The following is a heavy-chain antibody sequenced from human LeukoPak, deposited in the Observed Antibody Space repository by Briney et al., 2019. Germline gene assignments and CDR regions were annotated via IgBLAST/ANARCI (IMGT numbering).Heavy chain of an antibody. D-gene: IGHD1-26*01. Sequence: GGSLRLSCAASGFTFSSYAMSWVRRAPGKGLEWVSAISGSGGSTYYADSVKGRFTISRDNSKNTLYLQMNSLRAEDTAVYYCARRGGELLIPRFDYWGQGTLVTVSS. CDR1: GFTFSSYA. V-gene: IGHV3-23*01. J-gene: IGHJ4*02. CDR2: ISGSGGST. CDR3: ARRGGELLIPRFDY.